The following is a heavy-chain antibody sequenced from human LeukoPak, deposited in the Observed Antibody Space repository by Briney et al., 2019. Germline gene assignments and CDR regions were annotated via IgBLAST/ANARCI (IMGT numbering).Heavy chain of an antibody. J-gene: IGHJ6*02. CDR2: IIPIFGTA. D-gene: IGHD3-22*01. CDR3: ARHTRTRMIVVVMHYYYYGMDV. CDR1: GGTFSSYA. V-gene: IGHV1-69*13. Sequence: SVKVSCKASGGTFSSYAISWVRQAPGQGLEWMGGIIPIFGTANYAQKFQGRVTITADESTSTAYMELSSLGSEDTAVYYCARHTRTRMIVVVMHYYYYGMDVWGQGTTVTVSS.